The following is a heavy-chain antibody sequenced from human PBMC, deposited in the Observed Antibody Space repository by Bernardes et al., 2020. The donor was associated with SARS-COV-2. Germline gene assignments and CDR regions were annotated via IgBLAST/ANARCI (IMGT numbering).Heavy chain of an antibody. CDR3: VRDYPYPAD. Sequence: VGSLRLSCAASGFTVSTTYMSWVRQAPGKGPEWVSVIYTGGNTYSADSVKSRFTITRDNYKNTMFLQMNSLTTADTAAYYCVRDYPYPADWGQGTLVTVSS. V-gene: IGHV3-66*01. J-gene: IGHJ4*02. CDR2: IYTGGNT. CDR1: GFTVSTTY. D-gene: IGHD6-13*01.